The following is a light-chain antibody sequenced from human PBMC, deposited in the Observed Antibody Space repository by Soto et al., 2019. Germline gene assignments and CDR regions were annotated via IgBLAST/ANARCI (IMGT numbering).Light chain of an antibody. CDR1: QSVSGSY. V-gene: IGKV3-20*01. Sequence: EIVLTQSPGTLSLSPGERATLSCRASQSVSGSYLAWHQQKPGQAPRLLIYGASSRATGIPDRFTGSGSGTDFTLTISSLQPEDVATYYCQKCKIAPFTFGGGTKVDIK. CDR3: QKCKIAPFT. J-gene: IGKJ4*01. CDR2: GAS.